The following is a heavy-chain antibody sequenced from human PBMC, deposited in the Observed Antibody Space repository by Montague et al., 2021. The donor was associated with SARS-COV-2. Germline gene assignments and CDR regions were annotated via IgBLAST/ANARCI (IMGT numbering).Heavy chain of an antibody. Sequence: SETRSLTCTVSSGSLSNYYWSWIRQSPDKGLEWIGYMYETGNMIYNPSLRSRVPISADTSKSQFSLRLTSVTAADSARYYCARNMAYWGQGVLVTV. CDR2: MYETGNM. CDR1: SGSLSNYY. CDR3: ARNMAY. D-gene: IGHD2/OR15-2a*01. J-gene: IGHJ4*02. V-gene: IGHV4-4*09.